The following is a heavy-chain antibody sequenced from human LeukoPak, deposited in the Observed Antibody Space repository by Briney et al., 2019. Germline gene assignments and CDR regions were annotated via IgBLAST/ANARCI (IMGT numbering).Heavy chain of an antibody. V-gene: IGHV3-30*02. D-gene: IGHD6-13*01. CDR1: GFTFSSYG. J-gene: IGHJ6*02. CDR3: AREDSSSSRYGMDV. Sequence: PGGSLRLSCAASGFTFSSYGMHWVRQAPGKGLEWVAFIRYDGSNKYYADSVKGRFTISRDNSKNTLYLQINSLRAEDTAVYYCAREDSSSSRYGMDVWGQGTTVTVSS. CDR2: IRYDGSNK.